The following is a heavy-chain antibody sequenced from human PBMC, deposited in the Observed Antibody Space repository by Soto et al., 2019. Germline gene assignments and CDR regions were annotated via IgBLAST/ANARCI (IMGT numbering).Heavy chain of an antibody. J-gene: IGHJ4*02. Sequence: GGSLRLSCAASGFTFSSYGMHWVRQAPGKWLEWVAVISYDGSNKYYADSVKGRFTISRDNSKNTLYLQMNSLRAEDTAVYYCAKDKGSGWYFAFDYWGQGTLVNVSS. V-gene: IGHV3-30*18. CDR1: GFTFSSYG. CDR3: AKDKGSGWYFAFDY. D-gene: IGHD6-19*01. CDR2: ISYDGSNK.